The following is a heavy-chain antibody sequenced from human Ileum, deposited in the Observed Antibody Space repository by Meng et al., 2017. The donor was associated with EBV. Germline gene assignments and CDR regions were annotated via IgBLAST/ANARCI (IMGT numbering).Heavy chain of an antibody. CDR2: IYYSGRT. J-gene: IGHJ5*02. CDR3: ARPIAAAGWFDP. Sequence: QLQESGPGLAKPSGTPSLTCPASGGPITSSSYYWGWIRQPPGKGLEWIGSIYYSGRTYYNPSLKSRVTISVDTSKNQFSLKLSSVTAADTAVYYCARPIAAAGWFDPWGQGTLVTVSS. CDR1: GGPITSSSYY. V-gene: IGHV4-39*01. D-gene: IGHD6-13*01.